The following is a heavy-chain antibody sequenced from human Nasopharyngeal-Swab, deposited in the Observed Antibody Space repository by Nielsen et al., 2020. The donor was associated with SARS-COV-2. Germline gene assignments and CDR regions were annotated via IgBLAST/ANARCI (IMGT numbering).Heavy chain of an antibody. J-gene: IGHJ6*02. CDR1: GGPINSDY. V-gene: IGHV4-4*07. CDR2: IYSSGST. CDR3: ARDKRPTSMDL. D-gene: IGHD1-1*01. Sequence: SETLSLTCNVFGGPINSDYWSWIRQPAGKGLEWIGRIYSSGSTNYNPSLKSRVTMSVDKSNNQVSLKLSSVTAADTAVYYCARDKRPTSMDLWGQGTTVTVSS.